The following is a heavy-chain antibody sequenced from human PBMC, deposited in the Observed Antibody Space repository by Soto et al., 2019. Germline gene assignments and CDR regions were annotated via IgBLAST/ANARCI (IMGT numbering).Heavy chain of an antibody. V-gene: IGHV4-34*01. Sequence: QVQLQQRGAGLLKPSETLSLTCGVYGGSLSGYYWSWIRQLPGKGLEWIGEITPAGSAAYHPSLRRRAAISLDTSKNQISLEMNSVTVADTGVYYCARGGGWRWTPPWGQGTLVTVSS. J-gene: IGHJ4*02. CDR1: GGSLSGYY. CDR3: ARGGGWRWTPP. CDR2: ITPAGSA. D-gene: IGHD3-3*01.